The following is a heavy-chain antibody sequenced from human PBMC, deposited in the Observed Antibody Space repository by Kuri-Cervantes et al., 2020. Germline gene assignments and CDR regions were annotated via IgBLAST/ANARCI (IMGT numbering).Heavy chain of an antibody. CDR2: IWYDGSNK. Sequence: GESLKISCAASGFTFSSYGMHWVRQAPGKGLEWVAVIWYDGSNKYYADSVKGRFTISRDNSKNTLCLQMNSLRAGDTAVYYCARASGSYYDAFDIWGQGTMVTVSS. CDR3: ARASGSYYDAFDI. J-gene: IGHJ3*02. CDR1: GFTFSSYG. D-gene: IGHD1-26*01. V-gene: IGHV3-33*01.